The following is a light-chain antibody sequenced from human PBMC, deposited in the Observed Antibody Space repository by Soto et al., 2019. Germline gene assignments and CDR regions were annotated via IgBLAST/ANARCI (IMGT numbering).Light chain of an antibody. J-gene: IGKJ4*01. CDR2: VAS. Sequence: AIQMTQSPSSLSASVGDRVTITCRAGQDIRHDLAWYQQRPGKAPKLLLYVASTLQSGVPSRLSGGGSGTDFTLTISSLQPEDFATYYCLQDYTYPLTFGGGTRVEMK. CDR3: LQDYTYPLT. V-gene: IGKV1-6*01. CDR1: QDIRHD.